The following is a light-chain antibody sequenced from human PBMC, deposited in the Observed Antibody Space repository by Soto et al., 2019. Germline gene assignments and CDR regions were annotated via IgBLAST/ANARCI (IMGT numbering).Light chain of an antibody. Sequence: DIQMTQSPSSLSASVGDRVTTTCRASQSISSYLNWYQQKPGKAPKLLIYAASSLQSGVPSRFSGSGSGTEFTLTISSLQPEDFATYYCQQSYSTPLTFGGGTKVDIK. CDR1: QSISSY. J-gene: IGKJ4*01. CDR2: AAS. V-gene: IGKV1-39*01. CDR3: QQSYSTPLT.